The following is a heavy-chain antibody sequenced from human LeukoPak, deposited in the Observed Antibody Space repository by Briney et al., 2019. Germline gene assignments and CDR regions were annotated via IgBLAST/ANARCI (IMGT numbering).Heavy chain of an antibody. V-gene: IGHV3-30*14. J-gene: IGHJ4*02. CDR1: GFTFSTYP. D-gene: IGHD3-9*01. CDR2: ISHHGSNE. Sequence: GGSLRLSCEASGFTFSTYPMHWVRQAPDKGLEWVAMISHHGSNEYYADSVKGRFTISRDNSKNTLYLQMNNPRVEDTAIYYCARVHDTAGYYHYFDSWGQGTLVTVSS. CDR3: ARVHDTAGYYHYFDS.